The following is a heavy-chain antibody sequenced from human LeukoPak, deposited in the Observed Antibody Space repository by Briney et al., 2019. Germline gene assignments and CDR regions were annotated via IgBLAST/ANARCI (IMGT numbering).Heavy chain of an antibody. V-gene: IGHV3-30*03. Sequence: GGSLRLSCAASGFTFSSYGMHWVRQAPGKGLEWVAVISYDGSNKYYADSVKGRFTISRDNSKNTLYLQMNSLRAEDTAVYYCAVRRGIYYWGQGTLVTVSS. CDR2: ISYDGSNK. CDR1: GFTFSSYG. J-gene: IGHJ4*02. CDR3: AVRRGIYY.